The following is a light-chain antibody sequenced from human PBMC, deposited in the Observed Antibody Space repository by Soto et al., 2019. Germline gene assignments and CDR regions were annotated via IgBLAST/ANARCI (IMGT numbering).Light chain of an antibody. J-gene: IGKJ4*01. CDR2: GAS. V-gene: IGKV3-20*01. CDR1: QSVSSSY. CDR3: QQYCSSPLT. Sequence: EIVLTQSPGTLSLSPGERATLSCRASQSVSSSYLAWYQQKPGQAPRLLIYGASSRATGIPDRFSGSGSGTDFTLTISRLEPEDFSVYYFQQYCSSPLTFGGGTQVQIK.